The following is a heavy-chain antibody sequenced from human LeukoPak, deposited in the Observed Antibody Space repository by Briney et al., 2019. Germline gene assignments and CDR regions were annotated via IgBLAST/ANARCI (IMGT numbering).Heavy chain of an antibody. Sequence: ASVEVSCKAAGYTFTSYDINWVRQATGQGLEWMGWMNPNSGDTGYAQEFQGRVTMTRNTSISTAYMELSSLRSEDTAVYYCARGRRSARNPDGLRFLEWLPNYYYYMDVWGKGTTVTVSS. V-gene: IGHV1-8*01. CDR2: MNPNSGDT. J-gene: IGHJ6*03. CDR3: ARGRRSARNPDGLRFLEWLPNYYYYMDV. D-gene: IGHD3-3*01. CDR1: GYTFTSYD.